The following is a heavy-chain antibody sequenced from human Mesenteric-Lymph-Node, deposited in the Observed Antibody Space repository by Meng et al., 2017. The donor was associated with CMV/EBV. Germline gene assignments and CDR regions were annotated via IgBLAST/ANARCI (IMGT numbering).Heavy chain of an antibody. D-gene: IGHD3-16*01. V-gene: IGHV4-34*01. Sequence: TPSLTRAVYGGSFNYYYWTWIRQPPGKGLEWIGQINHSGSTNYNSSLKSRVTIAVDTSKNQFPLKLSSVTAADTAVYYCVRGHPTYALLRLDYWGQGALVTVSS. CDR1: GGSFNYYY. CDR3: VRGHPTYALLRLDY. J-gene: IGHJ4*02. CDR2: INHSGST.